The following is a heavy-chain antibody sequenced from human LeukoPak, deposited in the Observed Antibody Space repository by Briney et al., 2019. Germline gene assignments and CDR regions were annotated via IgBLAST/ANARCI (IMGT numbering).Heavy chain of an antibody. D-gene: IGHD2-2*01. Sequence: GSLRLSCAASGSTFSDYYMSWIRQAPGKGLEWVGRVYTSGTTNYNPSLKSRVTMSVDTSKNQFSLKLRSVTAADTAVYYCARMYCSSTSCYSGVWGQGTLVTVSS. V-gene: IGHV4-59*10. J-gene: IGHJ4*02. CDR2: VYTSGTT. CDR1: GSTFSDYY. CDR3: ARMYCSSTSCYSGV.